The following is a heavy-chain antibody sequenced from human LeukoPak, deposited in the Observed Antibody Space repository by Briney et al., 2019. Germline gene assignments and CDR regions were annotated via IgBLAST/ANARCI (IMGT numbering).Heavy chain of an antibody. CDR1: GFTFSSFG. D-gene: IGHD3-22*01. J-gene: IGHJ3*02. V-gene: IGHV3-48*04. CDR2: ISSSGSTI. CDR3: ARFPDGYYYVYAFDI. Sequence: PGGSLRLSCAPSGFTFSSFGMNWVRQPPGKGLEWVSYISSSGSTIYYADSVKGRFTISRDNAKNSLYLQMNSLRAEDTAVYYCARFPDGYYYVYAFDIWGQGTMVTVSS.